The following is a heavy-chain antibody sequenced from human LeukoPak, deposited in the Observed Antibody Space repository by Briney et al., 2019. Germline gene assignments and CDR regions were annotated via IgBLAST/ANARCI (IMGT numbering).Heavy chain of an antibody. CDR1: GYTFTSYG. V-gene: IGHV1-18*01. J-gene: IGHJ3*02. Sequence: ASVKVSCKASGYTFTSYGISWVRQAPGQGLEWMGWISAYNGNTNSAQKLQGRVTMTTDTSTSTAYMELRSLKSDDTAMYYCARDRVRRSTTGGAFDIWGQGTMVTVSS. CDR2: ISAYNGNT. CDR3: ARDRVRRSTTGGAFDI. D-gene: IGHD2/OR15-2a*01.